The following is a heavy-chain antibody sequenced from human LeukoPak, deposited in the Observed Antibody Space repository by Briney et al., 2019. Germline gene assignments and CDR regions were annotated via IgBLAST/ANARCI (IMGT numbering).Heavy chain of an antibody. J-gene: IGHJ6*03. Sequence: PSETLSLTCTVSGGSISSGGYYWSWIRQHPGKGLEWIGYIYYSGSTYYNPSLKSRVTISVDTSKNQFSLKLSSVTAADTAVYYCARVSRDGYNDYYYMDVWGKGTTVIVSS. CDR1: GGSISSGGYY. CDR2: IYYSGST. CDR3: ARVSRDGYNDYYYMDV. D-gene: IGHD5-24*01. V-gene: IGHV4-31*03.